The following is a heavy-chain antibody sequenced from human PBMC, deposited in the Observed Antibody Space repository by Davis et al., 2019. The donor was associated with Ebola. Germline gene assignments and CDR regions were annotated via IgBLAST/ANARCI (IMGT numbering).Heavy chain of an antibody. J-gene: IGHJ6*02. D-gene: IGHD6-13*01. CDR2: IYYSGST. CDR3: ARVGCSSSWYVGDYYYGMDV. CDR1: GGSISSHY. Sequence: PSETLSLTCTVSGGSISSHYWSWIRQPPGKGLEWIGYIYYSGSTNYNPSLKSRVTISVDTSKNQFSLKLSSVTAADTAVYYCARVGCSSSWYVGDYYYGMDVWGQGTTVTVSS. V-gene: IGHV4-59*11.